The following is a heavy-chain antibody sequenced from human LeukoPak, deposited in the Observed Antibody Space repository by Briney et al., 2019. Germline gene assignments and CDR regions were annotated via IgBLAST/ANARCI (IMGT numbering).Heavy chain of an antibody. V-gene: IGHV3-15*01. Sequence: GGSLRLSCAASGFTFSNAWMSWVRQAPGKGLEWVGRIKSKTDGGTTDYAAPVKGRFTISRDDSKNTLYLQMNSLKTEDTAVYYCTTDPNTIFGALDYSGQGTLVTVSS. CDR2: IKSKTDGGTT. CDR1: GFTFSNAW. CDR3: TTDPNTIFGALDY. D-gene: IGHD3-3*01. J-gene: IGHJ4*02.